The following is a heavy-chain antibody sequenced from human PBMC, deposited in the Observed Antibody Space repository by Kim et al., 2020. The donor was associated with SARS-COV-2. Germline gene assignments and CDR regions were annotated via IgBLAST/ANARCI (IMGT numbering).Heavy chain of an antibody. J-gene: IGHJ4*02. V-gene: IGHV3-30*18. Sequence: GGSLRLSCAASGFTFSSYGMHWVCQAPGKGLEWVAVISYDGSNKYYADSVKGRFTISRDNSKNTLYLQMNSLRAEDTAVYYCAKTGESGSYPPDYWGQGTLVTVSS. CDR1: GFTFSSYG. D-gene: IGHD1-26*01. CDR2: ISYDGSNK. CDR3: AKTGESGSYPPDY.